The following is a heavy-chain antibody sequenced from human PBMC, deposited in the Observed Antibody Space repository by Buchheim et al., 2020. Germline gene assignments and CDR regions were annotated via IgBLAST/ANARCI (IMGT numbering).Heavy chain of an antibody. J-gene: IGHJ4*02. CDR1: GGSISSSSYY. CDR3: ARQIVFVRAFDY. CDR2: IYYSGST. Sequence: QLQLQESGPGLVKPSETLSLPCTVSGGSISSSSYYWGWIRQPPGKGLEWIGSIYYSGSTYYNPSLKSRVTLSVDTSKNQFSLKLSSVTAADTAVYYCARQIVFVRAFDYWGQGTL. D-gene: IGHD3-3*01. V-gene: IGHV4-39*01.